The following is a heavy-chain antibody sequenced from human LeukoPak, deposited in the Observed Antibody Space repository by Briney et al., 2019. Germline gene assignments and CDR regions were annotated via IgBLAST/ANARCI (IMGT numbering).Heavy chain of an antibody. V-gene: IGHV3-21*01. J-gene: IGHJ4*02. CDR1: GFSFISYR. D-gene: IGHD3-22*01. CDR2: ISSSSSYI. Sequence: KPGGSLRLSCAAPGFSFISYRMNWVRQAPGKGLEWVSSISSSSSYIYYADSVKGRFTISIDNAENSLYLQMNILRAEDTAVYYCARVVTKDYDSTGYHLVYWGQGTLVTVSS. CDR3: ARVVTKDYDSTGYHLVY.